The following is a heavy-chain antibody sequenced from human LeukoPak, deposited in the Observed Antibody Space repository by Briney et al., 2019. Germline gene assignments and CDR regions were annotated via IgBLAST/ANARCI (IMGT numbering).Heavy chain of an antibody. Sequence: GGSLRLSCAASGFTFSSYAMHWVRQAPGKGLEWVAVISYDGSNKYYTDSVKGRFTISRDNSKNTLYLQMNSLRAEDTAVYYCARDLEDCSGGSCYSWFDPWGQGTLVTVSS. J-gene: IGHJ5*02. V-gene: IGHV3-30-3*01. CDR3: ARDLEDCSGGSCYSWFDP. D-gene: IGHD2-15*01. CDR1: GFTFSSYA. CDR2: ISYDGSNK.